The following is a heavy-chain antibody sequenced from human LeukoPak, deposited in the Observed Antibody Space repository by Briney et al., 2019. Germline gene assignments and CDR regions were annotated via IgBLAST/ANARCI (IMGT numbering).Heavy chain of an antibody. D-gene: IGHD7-27*01. CDR3: AIDPNWGTHS. J-gene: IGHJ4*02. CDR2: IGNNGGGI. Sequence: GGSLRLSCAASGFTFSTYTMYWVRHPPGKRLEWVSIIGNNGGGIHYADSVKGRFTISRDNSKNALYLQMNSLRVEDTAVYYCAIDPNWGTHSWGQGVLVTVSS. V-gene: IGHV3-23*01. CDR1: GFTFSTYT.